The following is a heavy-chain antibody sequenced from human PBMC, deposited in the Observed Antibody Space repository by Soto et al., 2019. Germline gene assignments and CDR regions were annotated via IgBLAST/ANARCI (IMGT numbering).Heavy chain of an antibody. J-gene: IGHJ6*02. CDR1: GFTFSSYA. D-gene: IGHD3-10*01. CDR3: ARVFLWFGELFPGYGMDV. V-gene: IGHV3-30-3*01. Sequence: GGSLRLSCAASGFTFSSYAMHWVRQAPGKGLEWVAVISYDGSNKYYADSVKGRFTISRDNSKNTLYLQMNSLRAEDTAVYYCARVFLWFGELFPGYGMDVWGQGTTVTVSS. CDR2: ISYDGSNK.